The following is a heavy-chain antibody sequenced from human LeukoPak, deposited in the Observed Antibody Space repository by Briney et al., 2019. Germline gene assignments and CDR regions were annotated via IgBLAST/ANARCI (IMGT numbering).Heavy chain of an antibody. CDR1: GFTFSSYS. CDR3: ARDCSSTSCYRSGLDP. D-gene: IGHD2-2*01. CDR2: INNDGSST. J-gene: IGHJ5*02. V-gene: IGHV3-74*01. Sequence: GGSLRLSCAASGFTFSSYSMHWVRQAPGKGLVWVSRINNDGSSTNYADSVKGRFTISRDNAKNTLYLQMNSLRAEDTAVYYCARDCSSTSCYRSGLDPWGQGTLVTVSS.